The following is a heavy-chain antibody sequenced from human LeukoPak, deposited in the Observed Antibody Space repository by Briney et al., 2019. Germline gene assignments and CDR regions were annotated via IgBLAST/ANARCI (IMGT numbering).Heavy chain of an antibody. Sequence: SVKVSCKASGGTLNSYAFSWVRQAPGQGLEWMGGTIAIFGTPNYAQRFQDRVSITKDESTNTVYMELSNLRSDDTAVYYCARDVTGTTHAFDIWGQGTMVTVSS. CDR1: GGTLNSYA. CDR2: TIAIFGTP. D-gene: IGHD1-7*01. V-gene: IGHV1-69*05. J-gene: IGHJ3*02. CDR3: ARDVTGTTHAFDI.